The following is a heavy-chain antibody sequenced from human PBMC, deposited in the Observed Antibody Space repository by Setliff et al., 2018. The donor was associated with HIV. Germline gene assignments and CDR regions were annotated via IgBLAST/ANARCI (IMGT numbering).Heavy chain of an antibody. CDR3: ARSRHCGSDCYFDY. CDR1: GYSISSSYW. CDR2: IYKGGST. D-gene: IGHD2-21*02. J-gene: IGHJ4*02. Sequence: SETLSLTCVVSGYSISSSYWWGWIRQPPGKGLEWIGWIGYIYKGGSTYYNPSLKSRVTMSEDTSKNQFSLKLRSVTAVDTAVYYCARSRHCGSDCYFDYSGQGTLVTVSS. V-gene: IGHV4-28*01.